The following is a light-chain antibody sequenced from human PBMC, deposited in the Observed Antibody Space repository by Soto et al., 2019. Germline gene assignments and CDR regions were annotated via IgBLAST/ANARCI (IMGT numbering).Light chain of an antibody. J-gene: IGKJ2*01. CDR1: RSLLHSNGYNY. CDR3: MQALQTPTT. V-gene: IGKV2-28*01. CDR2: LGS. Sequence: DIVMTQSPLSLPVTPGEPASISCRSSRSLLHSNGYNYLDWYLQKPGQSPQLLIYLGSNRASGVPDRFSGSGSGTDLTLKMSRVEAEDVAVYYCMQALQTPTTFGQGTKLEIK.